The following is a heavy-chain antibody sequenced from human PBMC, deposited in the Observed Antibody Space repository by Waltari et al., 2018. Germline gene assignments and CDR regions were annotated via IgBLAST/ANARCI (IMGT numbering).Heavy chain of an antibody. CDR2: IYSGGST. D-gene: IGHD6-19*01. CDR3: ARDSSGWSWGMDV. CDR1: GFTVSSNY. V-gene: IGHV3-53*01. J-gene: IGHJ6*02. Sequence: EVQLVESGGGLIQPGGSLRLSCAASGFTVSSNYMSWVRQAPGKGLEWVPVIYSGGSTYYADSVKGRFTISRDNSKNTLYLQMNSLRAEDTAVYYCARDSSGWSWGMDVWGQGTTVTVSS.